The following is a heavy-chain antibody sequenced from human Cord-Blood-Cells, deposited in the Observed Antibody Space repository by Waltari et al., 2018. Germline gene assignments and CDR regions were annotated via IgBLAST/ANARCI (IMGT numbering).Heavy chain of an antibody. Sequence: QVQLVESGGGVVQPGRSLRLSCAASGLTFSRFGMHWARQAPGKGLEWVAVISYDGSNKYYADSVKGRFTISRDNSKNTLYLQMNSLRAEDTAVYYCAKEGGATTDAFDIWGQGTMVTVSS. J-gene: IGHJ3*02. CDR3: AKEGGATTDAFDI. CDR1: GLTFSRFG. CDR2: ISYDGSNK. V-gene: IGHV3-30*18. D-gene: IGHD1-26*01.